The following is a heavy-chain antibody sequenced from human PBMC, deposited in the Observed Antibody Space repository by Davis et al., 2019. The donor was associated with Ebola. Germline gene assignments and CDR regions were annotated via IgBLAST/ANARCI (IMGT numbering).Heavy chain of an antibody. Sequence: SETLSLTCAVSGGSISSSNWWSWVRQPPGKGLEWIGEINHGGSTNYNPSLKSRVTMSVDTSKNQFSLKLTSVTAADTAVYFCARGNTIAAAGTGYYFDYWGQGTLVTVSS. CDR1: GGSISSSNW. J-gene: IGHJ4*02. V-gene: IGHV4-4*02. D-gene: IGHD6-13*01. CDR3: ARGNTIAAAGTGYYFDY. CDR2: INHGGST.